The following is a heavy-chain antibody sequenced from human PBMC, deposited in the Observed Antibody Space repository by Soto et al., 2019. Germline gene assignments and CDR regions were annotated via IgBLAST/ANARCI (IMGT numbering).Heavy chain of an antibody. V-gene: IGHV4-59*08. CDR2: IYYSGST. CDR3: ARLSCSGGSCYVDY. CDR1: GGSISSYY. Sequence: SETLSLTCTVSGGSISSYYWSWIRQPPGKGLEWIGYIYYSGSTNYNPSLKSRVTISVDTSKNQFSLKLSSVTAADTAVYYCARLSCSGGSCYVDYWGQGTLVTVSS. D-gene: IGHD2-15*01. J-gene: IGHJ4*02.